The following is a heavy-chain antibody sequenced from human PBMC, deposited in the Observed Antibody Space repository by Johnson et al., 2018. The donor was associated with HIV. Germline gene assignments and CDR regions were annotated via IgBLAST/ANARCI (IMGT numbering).Heavy chain of an antibody. CDR3: ARDFSRVGATGRAFDI. V-gene: IGHV3-11*04. CDR1: GFTFSDYY. CDR2: ISSSGSTI. D-gene: IGHD1-26*01. Sequence: QVQLVESGGGLVQPGGSLRLSCAASGFTFSDYYMSWIRQAPGKGLEWVSYISSSGSTIYYADSVKGRFAISRDNAQNSLYLQMNSLRAEDTAVYYCARDFSRVGATGRAFDIWGQGTMVTVSS. J-gene: IGHJ3*02.